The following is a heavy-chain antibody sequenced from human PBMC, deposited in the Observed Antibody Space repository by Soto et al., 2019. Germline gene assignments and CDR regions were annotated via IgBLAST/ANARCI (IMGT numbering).Heavy chain of an antibody. V-gene: IGHV3-11*01. CDR1: GFTFSDYY. CDR2: ISSSGSTI. D-gene: IGHD1-26*01. J-gene: IGHJ3*02. CDR3: ARDRWEQRGRNVFDI. Sequence: KTGGSLRLSCVASGFTFSDYYMSWIRQAPGKGLEWVSYISSSGSTIYSADSVKGRFIISRDNAKNSLYVQMNSLRAEDTAVYYCARDRWEQRGRNVFDIWGQGTLVTVSS.